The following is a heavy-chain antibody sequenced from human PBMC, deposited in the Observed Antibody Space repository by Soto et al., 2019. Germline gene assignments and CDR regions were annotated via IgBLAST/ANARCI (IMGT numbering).Heavy chain of an antibody. D-gene: IGHD6-19*01. CDR3: AHGSGWLFDF. V-gene: IGHV2-5*02. CDR1: GFSLTSNAVG. Sequence: QITLKESGPTLVKPTQTLTLTCTFSGFSLTSNAVGVGWFRQPPGKALEWLALIYWDDDNHYSPSLKSRLTFTKDTSKNQVVLIMTNMDPVDTATYYCAHGSGWLFDFWGQGTLVTASS. J-gene: IGHJ4*02. CDR2: IYWDDDN.